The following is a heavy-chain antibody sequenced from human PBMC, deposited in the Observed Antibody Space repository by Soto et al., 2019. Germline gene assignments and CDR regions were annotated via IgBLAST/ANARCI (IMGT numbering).Heavy chain of an antibody. CDR1: GFTFSSYA. CDR2: ISGSGGST. V-gene: IGHV3-23*01. Sequence: GGSLRLSCAASGFTFSSYAMSWVRQAPGKGLEWVSAISGSGGSTYYADSVKGRFTISRDNSKNTLYLQMNSLRAEDTAVYYCATSTSRITIFGVVILPDYWGQGTLVTVSS. CDR3: ATSTSRITIFGVVILPDY. J-gene: IGHJ4*02. D-gene: IGHD3-3*01.